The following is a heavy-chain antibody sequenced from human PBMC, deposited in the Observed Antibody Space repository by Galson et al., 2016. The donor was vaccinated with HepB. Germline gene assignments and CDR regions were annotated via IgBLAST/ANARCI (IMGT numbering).Heavy chain of an antibody. D-gene: IGHD6-13*01. Sequence: SLRLSCAASGFFVSNNYMGWVRQSPGKGLEWVSVIHSAGSTYYADSVKGRFTISRDNSKNILYLQMNSLRAEDTAVYYCARSRSWPQLHWFDPWGQGTLVTVSS. CDR3: ARSRSWPQLHWFDP. CDR2: IHSAGST. V-gene: IGHV3-53*01. CDR1: GFFVSNNY. J-gene: IGHJ5*02.